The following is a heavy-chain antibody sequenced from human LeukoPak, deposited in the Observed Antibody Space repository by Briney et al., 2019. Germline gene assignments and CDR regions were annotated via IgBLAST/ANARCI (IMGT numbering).Heavy chain of an antibody. CDR2: IIPILGIA. V-gene: IGHV1-69*04. D-gene: IGHD5-24*01. Sequence: SVKVSCKASGGTFSSYAISWVRQAPGQGLEWVGRIIPILGIANYAQKFQGRVTITADKSTSMAYMELSSLRSEDTAVYYCASIPDGYNLEDYFDYWGQGTLVTVSS. CDR3: ASIPDGYNLEDYFDY. J-gene: IGHJ4*02. CDR1: GGTFSSYA.